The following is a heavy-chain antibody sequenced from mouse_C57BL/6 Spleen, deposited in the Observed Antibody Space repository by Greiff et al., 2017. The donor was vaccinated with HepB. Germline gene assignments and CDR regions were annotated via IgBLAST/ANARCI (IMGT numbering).Heavy chain of an antibody. V-gene: IGHV5-17*01. CDR3: ARTPYYSNFFDY. D-gene: IGHD2-5*01. CDR1: GFTFSDYG. CDR2: ISSGSSTI. Sequence: DVKLVESGGGLVKPGGSLKLSCAASGFTFSDYGMHWVRQAPEKGLEWVAYISSGSSTIYYADTVKGRFTISRDNAKNTLFLQMTSLRSEDTAMYYCARTPYYSNFFDYWGQGTTFTVSS. J-gene: IGHJ2*01.